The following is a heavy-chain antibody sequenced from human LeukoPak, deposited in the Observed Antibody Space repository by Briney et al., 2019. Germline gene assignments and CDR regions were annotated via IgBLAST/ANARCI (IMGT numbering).Heavy chain of an antibody. D-gene: IGHD3-9*01. J-gene: IGHJ6*03. CDR1: GFTFSSYG. Sequence: GGSLRLSCAASGFTFSSYGMSWVRQAPGKGLEWVSGINWNGGSTGYADSVKGRFTISRDNAKNSLYLQMNSLRAEDTALYYCARAPTYYDILTGSEPYYYYMDVWGKGTTVTVSS. V-gene: IGHV3-20*04. CDR3: ARAPTYYDILTGSEPYYYYMDV. CDR2: INWNGGST.